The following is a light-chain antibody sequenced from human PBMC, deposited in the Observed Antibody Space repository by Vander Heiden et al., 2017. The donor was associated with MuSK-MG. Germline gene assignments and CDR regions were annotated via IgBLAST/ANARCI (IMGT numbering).Light chain of an antibody. CDR3: KQYGSTTGT. CDR2: GES. CDR1: QSVRSSY. Sequence: ELVLTQSPGTLPLSPGERVTLSCRASQSVRSSYLAWYQQKPGQAPRLRINGESNRATGIPDRFTGGGSGTDFTLTIRRLEPEELAVYYGKQYGSTTGTFGQGTKVEIK. V-gene: IGKV3-20*01. J-gene: IGKJ1*01.